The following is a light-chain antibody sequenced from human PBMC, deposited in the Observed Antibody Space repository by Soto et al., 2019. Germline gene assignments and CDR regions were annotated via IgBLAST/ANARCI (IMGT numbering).Light chain of an antibody. CDR2: GAS. CDR3: QQYGSSGT. CDR1: QSVTSP. J-gene: IGKJ1*01. Sequence: EIVLTQSPATLSLSPGDRATLSCRANQSVTSPLAWYQQKPGQAPRLLIYGASNRATGIPDRFSGSGSGTDFTLTISRLEPEDFAVYYCQQYGSSGTFGQGTKVDIK. V-gene: IGKV3-20*01.